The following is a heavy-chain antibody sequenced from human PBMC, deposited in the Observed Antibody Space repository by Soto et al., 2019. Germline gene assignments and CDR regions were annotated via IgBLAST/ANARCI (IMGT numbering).Heavy chain of an antibody. CDR1: ESTVRRDW. CDR3: SGGVGDAF. CDR2: TNQDGSEK. J-gene: IGHJ4*02. Sequence: EVHLVESGGGLVQTGGSLRLSCAISESTVRRDWMNWVRQAPGKGLEWVAHTNQDGSEKYYVDSVKGRFTITRDNAKNTLYHKVDCLRVGDTAMYYCSGGVGDAFWGQGTLVTVSS. V-gene: IGHV3-7*04. D-gene: IGHD1-26*01.